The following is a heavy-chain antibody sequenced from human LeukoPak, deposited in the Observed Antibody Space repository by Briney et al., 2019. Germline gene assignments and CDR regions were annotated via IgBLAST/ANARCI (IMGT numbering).Heavy chain of an antibody. V-gene: IGHV3-23*01. CDR1: GFPFSSHG. CDR2: ISPGGGPT. Sequence: GGSLRLPCAGSGFPFSSHGMNWVRQAPGKGLEWVSGISPGGGPTYYADSVKGRFTISRDDSKNTLFLQMKNLRAEDTAVYYCAELGITMIGGVWGKGTTVTISS. CDR3: AELGITMIGGV. J-gene: IGHJ6*04. D-gene: IGHD3-10*02.